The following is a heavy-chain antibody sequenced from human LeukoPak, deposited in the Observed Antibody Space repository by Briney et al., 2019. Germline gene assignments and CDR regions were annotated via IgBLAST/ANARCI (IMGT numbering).Heavy chain of an antibody. CDR1: GFTFSDYY. Sequence: PGGSLRLSCAASGFTFSDYYMSWIHQAPGKGLEWVSYISSSGSTIYYADSVKGRFTISRDNAKNSLYLQMNSLRAEDTAVYYCARDQSSGWFDAFDIWGQGTMVTVSS. CDR2: ISSSGSTI. CDR3: ARDQSSGWFDAFDI. D-gene: IGHD6-19*01. J-gene: IGHJ3*02. V-gene: IGHV3-11*01.